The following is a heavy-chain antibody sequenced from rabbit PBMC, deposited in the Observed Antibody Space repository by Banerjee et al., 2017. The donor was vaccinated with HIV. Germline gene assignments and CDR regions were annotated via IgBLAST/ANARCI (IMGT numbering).Heavy chain of an antibody. Sequence: QEQLEESGGDLVKPEGSLTLTCTASGFSFSNKYVMCWVRQAPGKGLEWIACINTSSGNTVYASWAKGRFTISKTSSTTVTLQMTSLTAADTATYFCARRYYVGGWGDYAYMDLWGPGTLVTV. CDR3: ARRYYVGGWGDYAYMDL. D-gene: IGHD6-1*01. CDR2: INTSSGNT. J-gene: IGHJ4*01. CDR1: GFSFSNKYV. V-gene: IGHV1S45*01.